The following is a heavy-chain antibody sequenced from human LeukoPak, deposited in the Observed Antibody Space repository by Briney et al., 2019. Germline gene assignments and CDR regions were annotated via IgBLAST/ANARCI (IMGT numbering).Heavy chain of an antibody. CDR2: IYYSGST. CDR3: ARAFYDFLTGYPAYFDY. Sequence: SETLSLTCTVSGGSISSYYWSWIRQPPGKGLEWIGDIYYSGSTNYNPSLKSRVTISVDTSKNQFSLKLSSVTAADTAVHYCARAFYDFLTGYPAYFDYWGQGTLVTVSS. D-gene: IGHD3-9*01. V-gene: IGHV4-59*01. J-gene: IGHJ4*02. CDR1: GGSISSYY.